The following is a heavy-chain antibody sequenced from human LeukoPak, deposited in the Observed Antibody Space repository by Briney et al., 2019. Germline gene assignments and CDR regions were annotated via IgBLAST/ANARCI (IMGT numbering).Heavy chain of an antibody. J-gene: IGHJ4*02. Sequence: GVSLRLSCAASGFTFSRSWMSWVRQAPGKGLEWVANMNQDGSEKNYVDSVKGRFTISRDNGKNSLYLQMNGLRAEDTAVYYCAREGFLDYWGQGTLVTVSS. V-gene: IGHV3-7*01. CDR1: GFTFSRSW. CDR2: MNQDGSEK. D-gene: IGHD3-3*01. CDR3: AREGFLDY.